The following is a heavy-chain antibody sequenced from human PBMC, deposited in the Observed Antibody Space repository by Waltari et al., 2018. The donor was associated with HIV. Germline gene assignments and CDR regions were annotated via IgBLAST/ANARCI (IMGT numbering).Heavy chain of an antibody. V-gene: IGHV3-53*02. CDR3: ARNTYGSGSDLVYYGMDV. CDR2: IYSGGST. CDR1: GFTVSRHQ. D-gene: IGHD3-10*01. Sequence: EVQRMETGGGWMQPGGFLRLSCAASGFTVSRHQMNWFSQDPGEGLECVSVIYSGGSTYYAVSVKGGFTISRDNSKNRLYLQMNSLRSEDTAVYYCARNTYGSGSDLVYYGMDVWGQGTTVTVSS. J-gene: IGHJ6*02.